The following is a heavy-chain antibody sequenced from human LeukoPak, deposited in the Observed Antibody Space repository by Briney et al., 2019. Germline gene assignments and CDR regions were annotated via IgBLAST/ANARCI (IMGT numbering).Heavy chain of an antibody. Sequence: SETLSLTCTVSGGSISSYYWSWIRQPPGKGLEWIGYIYYSGSTNYNPSLKSRVTISVDTSKNHFSLKLSSATATDTAVYYCARANVVTAIDYWGQGTLVTVSS. CDR1: GGSISSYY. D-gene: IGHD2-21*02. CDR2: IYYSGST. J-gene: IGHJ4*02. V-gene: IGHV4-59*01. CDR3: ARANVVTAIDY.